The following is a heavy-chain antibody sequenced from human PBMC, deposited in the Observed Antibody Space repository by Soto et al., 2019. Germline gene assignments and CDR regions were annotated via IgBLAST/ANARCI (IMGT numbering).Heavy chain of an antibody. J-gene: IGHJ4*02. D-gene: IGHD6-19*01. CDR1: GGTFSSYA. CDR3: AREGPVAGLYYFDY. V-gene: IGHV1-69*06. Sequence: QVQLVQSGAEVKKPGSSVKVSCEASGGTFSSYAISWVRQAPGPGLEWMGGIIPIFGTANYAQKFQGRVTITADKSTSTAYMELSSLRSEDTAVYYCAREGPVAGLYYFDYWGQGTLVTVSS. CDR2: IIPIFGTA.